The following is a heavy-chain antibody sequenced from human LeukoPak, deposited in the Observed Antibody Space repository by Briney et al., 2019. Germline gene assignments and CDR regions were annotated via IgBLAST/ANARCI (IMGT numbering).Heavy chain of an antibody. CDR3: VRELWGNLDY. CDR2: IHPGDSGA. J-gene: IGHJ4*02. D-gene: IGHD2-21*01. Sequence: GESLKISCKGSGYSFTTYLIAWVRQMPGKGLEWMGIIHPGDSGARYSPSFQGQVTVSVDRSINTAYLQWSSLKASDTAMYYCVRELWGNLDYWRQETPVTVSS. CDR1: GYSFTTYL. V-gene: IGHV5-51*01.